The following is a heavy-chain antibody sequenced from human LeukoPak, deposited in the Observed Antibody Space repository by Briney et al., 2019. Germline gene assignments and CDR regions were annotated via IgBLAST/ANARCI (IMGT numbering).Heavy chain of an antibody. Sequence: RGSPRLSCAASGFTFDDYTMHWVRQAPGKGLEWVSLISWDGSSTYYADSVKGRFTISRDNSKNSLYLQMNSLRTEDTALYYCAKDITPSSKSGYFDYWGQGTLVTVSS. CDR2: ISWDGSST. CDR3: AKDITPSSKSGYFDY. D-gene: IGHD4-11*01. J-gene: IGHJ4*02. V-gene: IGHV3-43*01. CDR1: GFTFDDYT.